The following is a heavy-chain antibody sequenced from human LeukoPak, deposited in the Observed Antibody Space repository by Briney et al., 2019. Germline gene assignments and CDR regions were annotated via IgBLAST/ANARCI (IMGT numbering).Heavy chain of an antibody. CDR3: ARGRMSGPGSYYIVLDY. J-gene: IGHJ4*02. Sequence: PSETLSLTCTVSGGSISSYYGRWIRQPPGKGLEWIGYISYSGSTKYNPSLKSRVTISGDTSRNEVSLKLSSVTGADTAVYYCARGRMSGPGSYYIVLDYWGEGTLVTVSS. CDR2: ISYSGST. V-gene: IGHV4-59*01. CDR1: GGSISSYY. D-gene: IGHD3-10*01.